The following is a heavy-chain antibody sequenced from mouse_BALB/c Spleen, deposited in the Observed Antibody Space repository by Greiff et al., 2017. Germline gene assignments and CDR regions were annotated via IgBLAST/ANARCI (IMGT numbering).Heavy chain of an antibody. J-gene: IGHJ3*01. CDR2: IWAGGST. CDR3: ARERTEGGFAY. V-gene: IGHV2-9*02. CDR1: GFSLTSYG. D-gene: IGHD1-1*01. Sequence: VQLQQSGPGLVAPSQSLSITCTVSGFSLTSYGVHWVRQPPGKGLEWLGVIWAGGSTNYNSALMSRLSISKDNSKSQVFLKMNSLQTDDTAMYYCARERTEGGFAYWGQGTLVTVSA.